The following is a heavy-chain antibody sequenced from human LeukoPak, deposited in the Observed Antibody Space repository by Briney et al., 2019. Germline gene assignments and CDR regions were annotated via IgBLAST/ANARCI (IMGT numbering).Heavy chain of an antibody. Sequence: SVKVSCKACGGTFSSYAISWVRQAPGQGLEWMGRIIPILGIANYAQKFQGRVTITADKSTSTAYMELSSLRSEDTAVYYCARSPPTYCSGGSCYFDYWGQGTLVTVSS. V-gene: IGHV1-69*04. CDR3: ARSPPTYCSGGSCYFDY. CDR1: GGTFSSYA. D-gene: IGHD2-15*01. CDR2: IIPILGIA. J-gene: IGHJ4*02.